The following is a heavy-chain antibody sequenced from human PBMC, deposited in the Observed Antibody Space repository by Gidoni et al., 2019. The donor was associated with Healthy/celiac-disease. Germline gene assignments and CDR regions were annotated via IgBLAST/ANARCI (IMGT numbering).Heavy chain of an antibody. CDR1: GYTFTSYY. J-gene: IGHJ6*02. Sequence: QVQLVQSGAEVKKPGASVKVSCKASGYTFTSYYMHWVRQAPGQGLEWMGIINPSGGSTSYAQKFQGRVTMTRDTSTSTVYMELSSLRSEDTAVYYCARESKVPAAPSYYYYGMDVWGQGTTVTVSS. D-gene: IGHD2-2*01. V-gene: IGHV1-46*01. CDR2: INPSGGST. CDR3: ARESKVPAAPSYYYYGMDV.